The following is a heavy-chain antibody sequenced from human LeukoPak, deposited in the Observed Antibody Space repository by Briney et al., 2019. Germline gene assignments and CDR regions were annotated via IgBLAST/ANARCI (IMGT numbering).Heavy chain of an antibody. CDR2: INPNSGGT. Sequence: ASVKVSCKASGYTFTCYYMHLVRQAPGQGLEWMGRINPNSGGTNYAQKFQGRVTMTRDTYISPAYMELSRLRSDDTAVYYCARRQEWLNWFDPWGQGTLVTVSS. CDR3: ARRQEWLNWFDP. D-gene: IGHD5-12*01. V-gene: IGHV1-2*06. CDR1: GYTFTCYY. J-gene: IGHJ5*02.